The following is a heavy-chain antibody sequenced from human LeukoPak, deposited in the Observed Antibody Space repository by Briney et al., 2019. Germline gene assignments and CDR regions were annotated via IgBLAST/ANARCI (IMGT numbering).Heavy chain of an antibody. D-gene: IGHD4-23*01. J-gene: IGHJ4*02. Sequence: SETLSLTCTVSGYSISSGYYWGWIRQPPGKGLEWIGSIYHSGSTYYNPSLKSRVIISVDTSKNQFSLQLSPVIAADTAVYYCARVGVDYSGNVIKYYFDYWGQGTLVTVSS. CDR2: IYHSGST. V-gene: IGHV4-38-2*02. CDR3: ARVGVDYSGNVIKYYFDY. CDR1: GYSISSGYY.